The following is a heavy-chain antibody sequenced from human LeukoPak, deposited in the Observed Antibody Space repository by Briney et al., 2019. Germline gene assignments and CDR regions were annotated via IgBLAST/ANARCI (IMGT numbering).Heavy chain of an antibody. V-gene: IGHV4-34*01. CDR3: ARRYYYNLGSFPFDF. D-gene: IGHD3-10*01. Sequence: SETLSLTCAVSGGPFSGYFWSWIRQSSGKGLEWIGEIHNSGTTNYNPSLNSRVTISEDTSKNQYYLNLSSVTAADTAVYYCARRYYYNLGSFPFDFWGQGTLVTVSS. CDR1: GGPFSGYF. CDR2: IHNSGTT. J-gene: IGHJ4*02.